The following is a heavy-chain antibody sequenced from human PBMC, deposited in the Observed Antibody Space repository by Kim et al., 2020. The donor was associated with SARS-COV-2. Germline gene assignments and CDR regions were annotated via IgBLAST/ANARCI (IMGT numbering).Heavy chain of an antibody. V-gene: IGHV4-34*01. CDR3: ASHYSDNGYYYYAFDI. J-gene: IGHJ3*02. Sequence: SETLSLTCAVDSGSFSGYYWSWIRQPPGKGLEWIGEINRGGGTNYNPSLKRRVTISVDTSKTQFSLTMTSVTAADTAVYYCASHYSDNGYYYYAFDIWGQGTMVTVSS. D-gene: IGHD3-22*01. CDR2: INRGGGT. CDR1: SGSFSGYY.